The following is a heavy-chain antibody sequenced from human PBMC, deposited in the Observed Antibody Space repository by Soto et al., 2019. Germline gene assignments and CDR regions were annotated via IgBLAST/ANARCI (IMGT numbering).Heavy chain of an antibody. J-gene: IGHJ4*02. Sequence: GGSLRLSCAASGFTVSSNYMSWVRQAPGKGLEWVSVIYSGGSTYYADSVKGRFTISRDNSKNTLYLQMNSLRAEDTAVYYCARSDGYYGSGRYYEYFDYWGQGTLVTVSS. D-gene: IGHD3-10*01. CDR1: GFTVSSNY. V-gene: IGHV3-66*01. CDR3: ARSDGYYGSGRYYEYFDY. CDR2: IYSGGST.